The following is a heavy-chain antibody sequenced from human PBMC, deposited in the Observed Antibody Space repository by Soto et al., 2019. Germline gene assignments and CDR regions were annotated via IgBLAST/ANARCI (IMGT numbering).Heavy chain of an antibody. D-gene: IGHD4-4*01. J-gene: IGHJ6*02. Sequence: PSETLSLTCTVSGGSVSSGSYYWSRIRQHPGRGLEWIGYIYYTGNTYYNPSLKSRLAISVDTSKNQFSLKLSSVTAADTAIYFCARVVPATITTFYGMDVWGQGTTVTVSS. CDR1: GGSVSSGSYY. CDR3: ARVVPATITTFYGMDV. CDR2: IYYTGNT. V-gene: IGHV4-31*03.